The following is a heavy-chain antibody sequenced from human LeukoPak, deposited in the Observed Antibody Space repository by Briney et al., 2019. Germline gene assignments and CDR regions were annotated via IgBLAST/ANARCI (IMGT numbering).Heavy chain of an antibody. D-gene: IGHD3-16*01. V-gene: IGHV1-8*03. CDR2: MNPNSGNT. CDR3: ARGDLRSSRYWGY. Sequence: GASVKVSCKASGYTFISDDINWVRQATGQGLEWMGWMNPNSGNTGYAQKFQGRVTITRNTSISTAYMELSSLRSEDTAVYYCARGDLRSSRYWGYWGQGTLVTVSS. CDR1: GYTFISDD. J-gene: IGHJ4*02.